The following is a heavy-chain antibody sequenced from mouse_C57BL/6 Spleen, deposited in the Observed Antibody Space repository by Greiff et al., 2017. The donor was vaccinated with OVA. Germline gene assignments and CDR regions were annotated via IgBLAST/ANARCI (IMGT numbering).Heavy chain of an antibody. CDR3: ARSTVVATEYFDY. J-gene: IGHJ2*01. Sequence: VQLQQSGAELARPGASVKMSFKASGYTFTSYTMHWVKQRPGQGLEWIGYINPSSGYTKYNQKFKDKATLTADKSSSTAYMQLSSLTSEDSAVYYCARSTVVATEYFDYWGQGTTLTVSS. V-gene: IGHV1-4*01. D-gene: IGHD1-1*01. CDR2: INPSSGYT. CDR1: GYTFTSYT.